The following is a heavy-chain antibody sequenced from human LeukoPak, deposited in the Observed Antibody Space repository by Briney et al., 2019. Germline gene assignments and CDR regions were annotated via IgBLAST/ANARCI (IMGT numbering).Heavy chain of an antibody. J-gene: IGHJ6*04. Sequence: GASVKVSCKASGYTFTGYYMHWVRQAPGQGLEWMGWTNPNSGGTNYAQKFQGWVTMTRDTSISTAYMELSRLRSDDTAVYYCARGADCSSTSCYDDGMDVWGKGTTVTVSS. D-gene: IGHD2-2*01. V-gene: IGHV1-2*04. CDR1: GYTFTGYY. CDR3: ARGADCSSTSCYDDGMDV. CDR2: TNPNSGGT.